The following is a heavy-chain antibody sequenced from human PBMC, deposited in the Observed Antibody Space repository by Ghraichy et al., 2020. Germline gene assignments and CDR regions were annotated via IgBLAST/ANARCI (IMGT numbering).Heavy chain of an antibody. CDR2: INPNSGDT. D-gene: IGHD4/OR15-4a*01. V-gene: IGHV1-2*06. Sequence: ASVKVSCKASGYTFTVYFFHWVRQAPGQGLEWMGRINPNSGDTKYPQKFQGRVTLTRDTSISTAYMELSSLRSDDTAVYYCARADYGDNAMEVWGQGTTVTVSS. CDR3: ARADYGDNAMEV. CDR1: GYTFTVYF. J-gene: IGHJ6*02.